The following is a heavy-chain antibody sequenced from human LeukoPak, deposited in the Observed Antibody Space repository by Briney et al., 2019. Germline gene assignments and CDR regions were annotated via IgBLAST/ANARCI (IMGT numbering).Heavy chain of an antibody. D-gene: IGHD3-22*01. CDR1: GYTFTSYY. CDR2: INPSGGST. Sequence: ASVKVSCKASGYTFTSYYMHWVRQAPGQGLEWMGIINPSGGSTSYAQKFQGRVTMTRDTSTSTVYMELSSLRSEDTAVYYCARGYAYYYDSSGYRNDAFDIWGQGTMVTVSS. CDR3: ARGYAYYYDSSGYRNDAFDI. V-gene: IGHV1-46*01. J-gene: IGHJ3*02.